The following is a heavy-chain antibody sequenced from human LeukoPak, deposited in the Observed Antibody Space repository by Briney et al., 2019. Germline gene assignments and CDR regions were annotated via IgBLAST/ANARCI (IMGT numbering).Heavy chain of an antibody. D-gene: IGHD6-19*01. CDR2: INPNSGGT. V-gene: IGHV1-2*02. Sequence: EASVKVSCKASGYTFTGYYMHWVRQAPGQGLEWMGWINPNSGGTNYAQKFQGRVTMTRDTSISTAYMELSRLRSHDTAVYYCARDGAGTYYYYMDVWGKGTTVTVSS. CDR3: ARDGAGTYYYYMDV. J-gene: IGHJ6*03. CDR1: GYTFTGYY.